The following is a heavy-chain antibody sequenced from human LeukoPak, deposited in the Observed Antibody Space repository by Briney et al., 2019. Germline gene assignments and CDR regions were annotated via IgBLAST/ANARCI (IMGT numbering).Heavy chain of an antibody. CDR1: GGSIRTGGYH. CDR2: IYYSGTT. D-gene: IGHD3-3*01. J-gene: IGHJ6*03. V-gene: IGHV4-31*03. Sequence: SETLSLTCTVSGGSIRTGGYHWSGIRQHPGKGLEWIGYIYYSGTTYYNPSLKSRLTISVDTSKNQFSLKLSSVTAADTAVYYCARAVETYYDDWIGTYYMDVWGKGTTVTVSS. CDR3: ARAVETYYDDWIGTYYMDV.